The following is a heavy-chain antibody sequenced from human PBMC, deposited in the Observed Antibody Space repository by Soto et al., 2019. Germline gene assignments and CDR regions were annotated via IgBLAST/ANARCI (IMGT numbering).Heavy chain of an antibody. J-gene: IGHJ2*01. CDR3: ARDVRPTGLAYFDL. CDR2: IHETGST. Sequence: QVQLQESGPGLVKPSETLSLTCSFSGGSMSRYYWSWIRQPPGKGLEWIGNIHETGSTNYNASLKSRVTIPFDTSKSAFTLHLNSVTAADTAVYYCARDVRPTGLAYFDLWGRGTLVTVSS. D-gene: IGHD1-1*01. V-gene: IGHV4-59*12. CDR1: GGSMSRYY.